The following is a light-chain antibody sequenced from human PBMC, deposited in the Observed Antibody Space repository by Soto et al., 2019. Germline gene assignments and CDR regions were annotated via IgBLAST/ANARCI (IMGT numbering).Light chain of an antibody. V-gene: IGKV4-1*01. J-gene: IGKJ1*01. Sequence: DIVMTQSPDSLAVSLGERATINCKSSQSVLYSSNNKNYLAWFQQKPGQPPKLLIYWASTRESGVPDRFSGSGSGTEFTLTISSLQAEDVAGYYCQQYCTTPRTFGQGTKVEIK. CDR1: QSVLYSSNNKNY. CDR3: QQYCTTPRT. CDR2: WAS.